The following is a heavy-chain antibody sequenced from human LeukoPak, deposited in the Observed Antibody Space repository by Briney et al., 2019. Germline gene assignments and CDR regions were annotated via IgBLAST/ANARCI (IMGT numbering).Heavy chain of an antibody. CDR2: ISGSGGIT. J-gene: IGHJ4*02. CDR3: AKGGTDMGRYYFDH. D-gene: IGHD5-18*01. Sequence: GGSLRLSCAASGFTFSSYSMSWVRQAPGKGLQWVSVISGSGGITYYADSVKGRFTISRDISKNTLYLQMNSLRAEDTALYYCAKGGTDMGRYYFDHWGQGTLVTVSS. CDR1: GFTFSSYS. V-gene: IGHV3-23*01.